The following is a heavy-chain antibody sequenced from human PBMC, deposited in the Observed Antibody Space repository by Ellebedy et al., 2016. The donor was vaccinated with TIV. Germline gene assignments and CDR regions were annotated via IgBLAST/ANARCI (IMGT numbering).Heavy chain of an antibody. CDR2: INSSSTVI. Sequence: GESLKISCAASGFVFNDYGMNWVRQAPGKGLEWLSYINSSSTVIYYADSVKGRFTISRDNAQGSLYLQMNSLRAEDTAVYFCAKGTGTTNYRDHRFDFWGRGTMVTISS. CDR1: GFVFNDYG. V-gene: IGHV3-48*04. J-gene: IGHJ3*01. CDR3: AKGTGTTNYRDHRFDF. D-gene: IGHD1-7*01.